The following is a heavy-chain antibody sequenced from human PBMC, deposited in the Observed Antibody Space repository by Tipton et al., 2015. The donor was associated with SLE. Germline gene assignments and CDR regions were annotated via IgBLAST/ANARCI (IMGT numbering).Heavy chain of an antibody. V-gene: IGHV4-38-2*01. Sequence: GLVKPSETLSLTCAVSGYSISSGYYWGWVRQPPTKGLEWIASIFYSGSTYYNLSLKSRVTMSLDTSKNQFSLKVSSVTAADTAVYYCTRLHGDSLIYWGQGTLVTVSS. CDR1: GYSISSGYY. J-gene: IGHJ4*02. CDR2: IFYSGST. CDR3: TRLHGDSLIY. D-gene: IGHD4-17*01.